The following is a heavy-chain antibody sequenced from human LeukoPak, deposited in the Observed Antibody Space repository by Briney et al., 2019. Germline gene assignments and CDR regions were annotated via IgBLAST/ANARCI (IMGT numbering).Heavy chain of an antibody. D-gene: IGHD6-13*01. V-gene: IGHV3-7*01. CDR1: GFTFSSYW. Sequence: GGSLRLSCAASGFTFSSYWMTWVRQAPGKGLEWVANIKPDGSETSYVDSVKGRFTISRDNTKNSLFLQMNSLRADDTALYYCTRNTVAAAGDDWGQGTLVTVSS. CDR2: IKPDGSET. J-gene: IGHJ4*02. CDR3: TRNTVAAAGDD.